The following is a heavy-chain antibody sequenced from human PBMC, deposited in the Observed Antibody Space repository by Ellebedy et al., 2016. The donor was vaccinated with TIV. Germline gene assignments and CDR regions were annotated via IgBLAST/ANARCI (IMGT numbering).Heavy chain of an antibody. J-gene: IGHJ5*02. Sequence: GASLKISCKGSDYVFTAFWLSWVRQVPGKALEWMGRIDPADSHTFYSPSFQGHVTISVNVSISTAYLQWDSLKVSDSAIYYCAIPLRGESWYDPWGQGTLVTVSS. CDR3: AIPLRGESWYDP. CDR2: IDPADSHT. D-gene: IGHD3-16*01. V-gene: IGHV5-10-1*01. CDR1: DYVFTAFW.